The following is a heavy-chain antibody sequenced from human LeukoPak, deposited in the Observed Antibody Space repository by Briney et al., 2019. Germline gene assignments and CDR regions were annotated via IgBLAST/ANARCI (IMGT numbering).Heavy chain of an antibody. Sequence: GGSLRLSCAASGFIVSNNHINWIRQAPGKGLEWVSIIYSGDTTYYSDSVKGRFILSSDNSKNMLYLQMNSLRVEDTAVYYCARERPGSRVLDYWGQGTVVTVSS. D-gene: IGHD3-10*01. CDR2: IYSGDTT. CDR3: ARERPGSRVLDY. V-gene: IGHV3-66*01. J-gene: IGHJ4*02. CDR1: GFIVSNNH.